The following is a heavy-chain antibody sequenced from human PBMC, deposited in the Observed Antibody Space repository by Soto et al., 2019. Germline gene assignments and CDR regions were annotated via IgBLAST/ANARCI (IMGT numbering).Heavy chain of an antibody. J-gene: IGHJ3*02. Sequence: ASVKVSCKASGYTFTSYDINWVRQATGQGLEWMGWMNPNSGNTGYAQKFQGRVTMTRNTSISTAYMELSSLRSEDTAVYYCAREYSSSFQGEGIDAFDIWGQGTMVTVSS. D-gene: IGHD6-6*01. CDR2: MNPNSGNT. CDR3: AREYSSSFQGEGIDAFDI. V-gene: IGHV1-8*01. CDR1: GYTFTSYD.